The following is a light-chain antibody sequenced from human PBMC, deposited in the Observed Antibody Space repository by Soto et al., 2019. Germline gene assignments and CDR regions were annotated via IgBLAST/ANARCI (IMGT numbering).Light chain of an antibody. Sequence: EILMTPSPDTLSVSPGESANLSCGASQSVSSSYLAWYQQKPGQAPRLLIYGASSRATGIPDRFSGSGSGTEFTLTIGRLQSEDFAVYYCQQYYNWRPRFGQGTKVDIK. CDR2: GAS. CDR3: QQYYNWRPR. V-gene: IGKV3D-15*01. CDR1: QSVSSSY. J-gene: IGKJ1*01.